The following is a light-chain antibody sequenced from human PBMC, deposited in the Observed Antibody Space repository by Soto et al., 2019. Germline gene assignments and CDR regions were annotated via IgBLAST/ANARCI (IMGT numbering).Light chain of an antibody. V-gene: IGKV3-11*01. CDR1: QSVSNY. J-gene: IGKJ4*01. CDR2: DAS. CDR3: HQRSNWPPFT. Sequence: EIVLTQSPATLSLSPGERATLSCRVSQSVSNYLAWYQQKPGQAPRLLIYDASNRATGIPARFSGSGSGTDFTLTISSLEPEDFAVYYCHQRSNWPPFTFGGGTKVEIK.